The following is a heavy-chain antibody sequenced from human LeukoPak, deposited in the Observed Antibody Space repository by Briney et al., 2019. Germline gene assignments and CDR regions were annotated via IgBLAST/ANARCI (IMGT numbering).Heavy chain of an antibody. D-gene: IGHD5-18*01. Sequence: PGGSLRLSCAASRFTFNSYAMHWVRQAPGKGLEWVAIISSDGSNKYYADSVKGRFTISRDNSKNTLYLQMNSLRAEDTAVYYCAKDAGGYSYGLPYDYWGQGTLVTVSS. J-gene: IGHJ4*02. CDR1: RFTFNSYA. V-gene: IGHV3-30*18. CDR2: ISSDGSNK. CDR3: AKDAGGYSYGLPYDY.